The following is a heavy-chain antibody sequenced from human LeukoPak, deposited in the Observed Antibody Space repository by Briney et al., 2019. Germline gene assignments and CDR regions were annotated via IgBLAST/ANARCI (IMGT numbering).Heavy chain of an antibody. D-gene: IGHD3-9*01. V-gene: IGHV3-48*03. Sequence: PGGSLRLSCAASGFTFSSYEMNWVRQAPGKGLEWVSYISSSGSTIYYADSVKGRFTISRDNAKNSLYLQMNSLRAEDTAVYYCARDSCYDILTGYSHFDYWGQGTLVTVSS. CDR1: GFTFSSYE. J-gene: IGHJ4*02. CDR2: ISSSGSTI. CDR3: ARDSCYDILTGYSHFDY.